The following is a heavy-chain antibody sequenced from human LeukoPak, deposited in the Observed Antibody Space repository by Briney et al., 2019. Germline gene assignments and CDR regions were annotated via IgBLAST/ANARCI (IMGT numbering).Heavy chain of an antibody. CDR1: GYSFTSYW. CDR2: IYPGDSDT. CDR3: ARSGESHGPHYYGMDV. J-gene: IGHJ6*02. D-gene: IGHD3-10*01. V-gene: IGHV5-51*01. Sequence: GESLKISCKGSGYSFTSYWIGWVRQMPGKGLEWMGIIYPGDSDTRYSPSFQGQVTISADKSISTAYLQWSSLKASDTAMYYCARSGESHGPHYYGMDVWGQGTTVTVSS.